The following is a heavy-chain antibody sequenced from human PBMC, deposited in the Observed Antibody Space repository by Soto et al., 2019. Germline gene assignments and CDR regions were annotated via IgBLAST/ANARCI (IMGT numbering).Heavy chain of an antibody. J-gene: IGHJ6*02. CDR2: IIPIFGTA. V-gene: IGHV1-69*06. CDR1: GGTFSSYA. CDR3: ARAYIVVVTATDYYYYGMDV. Sequence: SVKVSCKASGGTFSSYAISWVRQAPGQGLEWMGGIIPIFGTANYAQKFQGRVTITADKSTSTAYMELSSLRSEDTAVYYCARAYIVVVTATDYYYYGMDVWGQGTTVTVSS. D-gene: IGHD2-21*02.